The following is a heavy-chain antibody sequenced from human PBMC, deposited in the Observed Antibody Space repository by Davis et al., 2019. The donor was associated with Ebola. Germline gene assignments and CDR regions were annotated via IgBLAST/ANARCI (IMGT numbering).Heavy chain of an antibody. Sequence: KVSCKGSGNSFSNLWIGWVRQMPGKGLEWMGIIYTGDSDTRYSPSFRGQVTISADKSTRTAYLQWGSLKASDTAMYYCASLRRTITGMDDGFDLWGQGTMVTVSS. CDR2: IYTGDSDT. J-gene: IGHJ3*01. CDR3: ASLRRTITGMDDGFDL. D-gene: IGHD1-20*01. V-gene: IGHV5-51*01. CDR1: GNSFSNLW.